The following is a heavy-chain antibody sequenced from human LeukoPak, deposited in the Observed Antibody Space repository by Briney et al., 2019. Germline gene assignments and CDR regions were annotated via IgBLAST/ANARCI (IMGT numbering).Heavy chain of an antibody. CDR1: GSRFATYW. J-gene: IGHJ4*02. CDR3: ARLDSAGDWLY. Sequence: PGESLKISCQGSGSRFATYWIGWVRQMPGKGLEWMGIIYPRNSNTRYSPSFQGQVTISADTSINTASLQWSTLKASDTAMYYCARLDSAGDWLYWGQGTLVTVSS. D-gene: IGHD2-21*02. CDR2: IYPRNSNT. V-gene: IGHV5-51*01.